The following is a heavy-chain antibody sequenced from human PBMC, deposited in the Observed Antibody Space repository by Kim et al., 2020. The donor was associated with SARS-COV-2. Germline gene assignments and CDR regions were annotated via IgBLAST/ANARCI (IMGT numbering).Heavy chain of an antibody. CDR3: ARDPITFGGVIAPFGNWFDP. D-gene: IGHD3-16*02. CDR1: GYTFTSYG. CDR2: ISAYNGNT. Sequence: ASVKVSCKASGYTFTSYGISWVRQAPGQGLEWMGWISAYNGNTNYAQKLQGRVTMTTDTSTSTAYMELRSLRSDDTAVYYCARDPITFGGVIAPFGNWFDPWGQGTLVTVSS. J-gene: IGHJ5*02. V-gene: IGHV1-18*01.